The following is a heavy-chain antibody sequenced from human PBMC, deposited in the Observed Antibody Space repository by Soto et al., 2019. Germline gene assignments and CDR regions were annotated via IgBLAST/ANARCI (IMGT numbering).Heavy chain of an antibody. V-gene: IGHV1-18*01. D-gene: IGHD1-1*01. CDR3: ARGRYGDY. Sequence: QVHLVQSGAEVKKPGASVKVSCKGSGYTFTTYGITWVRQAPGQGLEWMAWISAHNGNTNYAQKLQGRVTVTRDTSTSTAYMELRSLRSDDTAVDYCARGRYGDYWGQGALVTVSS. J-gene: IGHJ4*02. CDR1: GYTFTTYG. CDR2: ISAHNGNT.